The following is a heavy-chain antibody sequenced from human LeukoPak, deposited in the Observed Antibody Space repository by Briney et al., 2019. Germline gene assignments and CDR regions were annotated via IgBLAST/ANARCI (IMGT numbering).Heavy chain of an antibody. CDR1: GYTFTSYG. J-gene: IGHJ1*01. V-gene: IGHV1-18*01. Sequence: AASVKVSCKASGYTFTSYGISWVRQAPGQGLEWMGWISAYNGNTNYAQKLQGRVTMTTDTSISTAYMELSRLRSDDTAVYYCARLGGSSGILHRRYFQHWGQGTLVTVSS. CDR2: ISAYNGNT. D-gene: IGHD3-22*01. CDR3: ARLGGSSGILHRRYFQH.